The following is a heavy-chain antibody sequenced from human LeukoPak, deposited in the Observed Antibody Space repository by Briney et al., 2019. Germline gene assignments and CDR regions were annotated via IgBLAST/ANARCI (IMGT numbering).Heavy chain of an antibody. Sequence: SETLSLTCAVSGYSISSGYYWGCIRQPPGKGLEWIGSIYHSGSTYYNPSLKSRVTISVDTSKNQFSLKLSSVTAADTAVYYCARYMVRGVIYPLNDAFDIWGQGTMVTVSS. V-gene: IGHV4-38-2*01. D-gene: IGHD3-10*01. CDR2: IYHSGST. CDR1: GYSISSGYY. J-gene: IGHJ3*02. CDR3: ARYMVRGVIYPLNDAFDI.